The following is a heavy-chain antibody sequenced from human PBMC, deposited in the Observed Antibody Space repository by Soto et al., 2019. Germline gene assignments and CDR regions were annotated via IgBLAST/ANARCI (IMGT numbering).Heavy chain of an antibody. Sequence: SETLSLTCTVSGGSISSGDYYWSWIRQPPGKGLEWIGYIYYSGSTYYNPSLKSRVTISVDTSKNQFSLKLSSVTAADTAVYYCAREVAIFGVVITPPWFDPWGQGTLVTVSS. CDR1: GGSISSGDYY. J-gene: IGHJ5*02. CDR2: IYYSGST. V-gene: IGHV4-30-4*01. D-gene: IGHD3-3*01. CDR3: AREVAIFGVVITPPWFDP.